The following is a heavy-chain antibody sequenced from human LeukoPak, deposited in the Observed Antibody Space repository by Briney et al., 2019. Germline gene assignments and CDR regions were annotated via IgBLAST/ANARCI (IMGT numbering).Heavy chain of an antibody. CDR1: GYSFTSYW. Sequence: GESLKISCKGSGYSFTSYWIGWVRQMPGKGLEWMGIIYPGDSDTRYSPSFQGQVTISADKSISTAYLQWSSLKASDTAMYYCASTYYYDSSGYYYHFSYWGQGTLVTVSS. CDR2: IYPGDSDT. V-gene: IGHV5-51*01. CDR3: ASTYYYDSSGYYYHFSY. D-gene: IGHD3-22*01. J-gene: IGHJ4*02.